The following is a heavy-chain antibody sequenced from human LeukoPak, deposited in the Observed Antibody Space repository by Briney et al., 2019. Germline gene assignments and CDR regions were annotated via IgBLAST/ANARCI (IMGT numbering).Heavy chain of an antibody. Sequence: GGSLRLSCAASGFTFSSYAMSWVRQAPGKGLEWVSTFSGSGGSTHYADSVKGRFTISRDNSKNTLYLQMNSLRAEDTAVYYCAKDLYYYDSGRAFDYWGQGTLVTVSS. CDR2: FSGSGGST. CDR1: GFTFSSYA. J-gene: IGHJ4*02. D-gene: IGHD3-22*01. CDR3: AKDLYYYDSGRAFDY. V-gene: IGHV3-23*01.